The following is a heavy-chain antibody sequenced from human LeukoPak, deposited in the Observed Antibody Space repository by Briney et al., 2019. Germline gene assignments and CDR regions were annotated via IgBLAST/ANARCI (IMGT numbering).Heavy chain of an antibody. CDR1: GFTFSSYW. J-gene: IGHJ5*02. CDR2: INSDGSST. V-gene: IGHV3-74*01. CDR3: ARDVGGYSYVYWFDP. Sequence: GGSLRLSCAASGFTFSSYWMHGVRQAPGKGLVWVSRINSDGSSTSYADSVKGRFTISRDNAKNTLYLQMNSLRAEDTAVYYCARDVGGYSYVYWFDPWGQGTLVTVSS. D-gene: IGHD5-18*01.